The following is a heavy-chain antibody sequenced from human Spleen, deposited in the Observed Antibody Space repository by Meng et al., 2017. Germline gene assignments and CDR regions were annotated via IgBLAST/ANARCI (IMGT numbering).Heavy chain of an antibody. CDR2: IYYSGST. Sequence: SETLSLTCTVSGGSISSGGYYWSWIRQHPGKGLEWIGYIYYSGSTYYNPSLKSRVTISVDTSKNQFSLKLTSVTAADTAVYYCARSSDYVPDYWGQGTLVTVSS. V-gene: IGHV4-31*03. D-gene: IGHD4-17*01. CDR3: ARSSDYVPDY. CDR1: GGSISSGGYY. J-gene: IGHJ4*02.